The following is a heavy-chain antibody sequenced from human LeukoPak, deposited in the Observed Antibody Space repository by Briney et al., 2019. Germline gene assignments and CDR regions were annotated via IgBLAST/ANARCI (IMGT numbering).Heavy chain of an antibody. CDR3: ARLYSSSSGLRASDY. J-gene: IGHJ4*02. Sequence: QPGGCLRLSCAVSGFTFSSYEMNWVRQAPGKGLEWVSYISGSGSSTYYADSVKGRFTISRDNAKNSLYLQMNSLRAEDTATYYCARLYSSSSGLRASDYWGQGILVAVSS. CDR1: GFTFSSYE. D-gene: IGHD6-6*01. CDR2: ISGSGSST. V-gene: IGHV3-48*03.